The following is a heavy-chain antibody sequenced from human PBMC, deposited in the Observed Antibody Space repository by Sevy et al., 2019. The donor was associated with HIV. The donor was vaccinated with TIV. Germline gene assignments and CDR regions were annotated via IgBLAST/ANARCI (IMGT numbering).Heavy chain of an antibody. CDR2: IKQDGSEK. Sequence: GGSLRLSCAASGFTFSSYWMSWVRQAPGNGLEWVANIKQDGSEKYYVDSVKGRFTISRDKAKNSLYLQMNSLRAEDTAVYYCASPGGKGFDPWGQGTLVTVSS. D-gene: IGHD3-16*01. CDR3: ASPGGKGFDP. V-gene: IGHV3-7*03. J-gene: IGHJ5*02. CDR1: GFTFSSYW.